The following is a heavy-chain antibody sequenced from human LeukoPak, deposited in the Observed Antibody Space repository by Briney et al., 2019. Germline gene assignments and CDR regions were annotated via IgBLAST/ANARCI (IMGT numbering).Heavy chain of an antibody. Sequence: ASVKVSCKASGYTFTSYDIKWVRQATGQALEWMGWMNPNSGNTGYAQKFQGRVTMTRNTSISTAYMELSSLRSEDTAVYYCARLSVTTDYYYYYMDVWGKGTTVTVSS. CDR3: ARLSVTTDYYYYYMDV. D-gene: IGHD4-17*01. J-gene: IGHJ6*03. CDR2: MNPNSGNT. CDR1: GYTFTSYD. V-gene: IGHV1-8*01.